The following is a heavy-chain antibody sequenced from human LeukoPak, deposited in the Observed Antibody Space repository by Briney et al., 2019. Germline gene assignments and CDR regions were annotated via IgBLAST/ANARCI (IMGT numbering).Heavy chain of an antibody. V-gene: IGHV4-59*01. Sequence: PSETLSLTCTVSDDSIKSYFWTWIRQSPGKGMEWIGYVFYSGSTSYNPSLRSRLTMSVDTSKSQFSLNLNSVTTADTAMYYCARHVWGFFDYWGQGTLVTVSS. D-gene: IGHD7-27*01. CDR3: ARHVWGFFDY. J-gene: IGHJ4*02. CDR2: VFYSGST. CDR1: DDSIKSYF.